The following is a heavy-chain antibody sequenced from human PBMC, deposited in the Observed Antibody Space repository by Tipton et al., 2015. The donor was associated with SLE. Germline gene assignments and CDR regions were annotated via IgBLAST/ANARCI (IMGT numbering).Heavy chain of an antibody. CDR2: IYYSGST. D-gene: IGHD6-19*01. CDR1: GGSFSGYY. J-gene: IGHJ4*02. V-gene: IGHV4-34*01. Sequence: LRLSCAVYGGSFSGYYWSWIRQPPGKGLEWIGYIYYSGSTYYNPSLKSRVTISVDTSKNQFSLKLSSVTAADTAVYYCAREAAVAGTSDYWGQGTLVTVSS. CDR3: AREAAVAGTSDY.